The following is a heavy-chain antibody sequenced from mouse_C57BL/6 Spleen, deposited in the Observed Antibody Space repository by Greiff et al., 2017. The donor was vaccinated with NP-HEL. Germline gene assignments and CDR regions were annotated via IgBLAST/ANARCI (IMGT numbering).Heavy chain of an antibody. CDR1: GYTFTSYD. CDR2: IYPRDGST. J-gene: IGHJ2*01. Sequence: VHLVESGPELVKPGASVKLSCKASGYTFTSYDINWVKQRPGQGLEWIGWIYPRDGSTKYNEKFKGKATLTVDTSSSTAYMELHSLTSEDSAVYFCARFWDFDYWGQGTTLTVSS. CDR3: ARFWDFDY. V-gene: IGHV1-85*01. D-gene: IGHD4-1*01.